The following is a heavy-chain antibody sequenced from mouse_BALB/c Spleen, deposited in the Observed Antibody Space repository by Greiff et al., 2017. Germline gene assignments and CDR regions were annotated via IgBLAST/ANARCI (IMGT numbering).Heavy chain of an antibody. CDR1: GFTFSSFG. D-gene: IGHD4-1*02. CDR2: ISSGSSTI. J-gene: IGHJ2*01. Sequence: EVMLVESGGGLVQPGGSRKLSCAASGFTFSSFGMHWVRQAPEKGLEWVAYISSGSSTIYYADTVKGRFTISRDNPKNTLFLQMTSLRSEDTAMYYCARSPTGYYFDYWGQGTTLTVSS. V-gene: IGHV5-17*02. CDR3: ARSPTGYYFDY.